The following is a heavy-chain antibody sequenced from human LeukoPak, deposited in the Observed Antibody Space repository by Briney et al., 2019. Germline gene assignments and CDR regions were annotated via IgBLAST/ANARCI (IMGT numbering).Heavy chain of an antibody. Sequence: GGSLRLSCAASGFTFSSYAMSWVRQAPGKGLEWVSAICGSGGSTYYADSVKGRFTISRDNSKNPLYLQMNSLRAEDTAVYYCAKDLGDYGSGSYYNYHYYYMDVWGKGTTVTVSS. CDR1: GFTFSSYA. D-gene: IGHD3-10*01. J-gene: IGHJ6*03. V-gene: IGHV3-23*01. CDR2: ICGSGGST. CDR3: AKDLGDYGSGSYYNYHYYYMDV.